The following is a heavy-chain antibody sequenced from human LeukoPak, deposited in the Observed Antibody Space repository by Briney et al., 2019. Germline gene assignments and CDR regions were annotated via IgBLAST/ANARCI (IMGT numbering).Heavy chain of an antibody. V-gene: IGHV3-48*03. Sequence: GGSLRLSCAVSGFTFSSYEMNWVRQAPGKGLEWVSYISSSGSTIYYTDSVKGRFTISRDNARNSLDLQMNSLRAEDTAVYYCARGPMLRGVIIRRSKSGYFDYWGQGTLVTVSS. CDR1: GFTFSSYE. J-gene: IGHJ4*02. D-gene: IGHD3-10*01. CDR2: ISSSGSTI. CDR3: ARGPMLRGVIIRRSKSGYFDY.